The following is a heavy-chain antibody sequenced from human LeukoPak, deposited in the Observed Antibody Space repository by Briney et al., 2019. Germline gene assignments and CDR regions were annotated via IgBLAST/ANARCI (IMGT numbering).Heavy chain of an antibody. D-gene: IGHD2-2*01. CDR3: AREYCSSTSCYLGW. CDR2: MNPNSGNT. Sequence: ASVKVSCKASGYTFTSYDINWVRQATGQGLEWMGWMNPNSGNTGYAQKFQGRVTMTRNTSISTAYMELSSLRSEDTAVYCCAREYCSSTSCYLGWWGQGTLVSVCS. V-gene: IGHV1-8*01. CDR1: GYTFTSYD. J-gene: IGHJ4*02.